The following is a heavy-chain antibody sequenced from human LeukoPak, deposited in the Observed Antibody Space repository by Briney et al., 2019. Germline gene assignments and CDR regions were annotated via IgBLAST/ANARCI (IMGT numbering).Heavy chain of an antibody. D-gene: IGHD1-26*01. J-gene: IGHJ4*02. Sequence: PSETLSLTCTVSGGSISSSSYYWGWIRQPPGKGLEWIGSIYYSGSTYYNPSLKSRVTISVDTSKNQFSLKLSSVTAADTAVYYCARGTEWELPPSGFDYWGQGTLVTVSS. V-gene: IGHV4-39*07. CDR2: IYYSGST. CDR3: ARGTEWELPPSGFDY. CDR1: GGSISSSSYY.